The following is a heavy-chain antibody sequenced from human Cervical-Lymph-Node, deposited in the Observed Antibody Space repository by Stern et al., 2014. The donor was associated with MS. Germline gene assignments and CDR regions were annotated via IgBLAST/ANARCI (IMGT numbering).Heavy chain of an antibody. CDR2: LDWDGDK. CDR3: VRAREGYYFDY. CDR1: GFSLSTTGMC. J-gene: IGHJ4*02. Sequence: QVTLKESGPALVKPTQTLTLTCTFSGFSLSTTGMCLSWLRQPPGKALEWLAVLDWDGDKYYSTALKTRLTISKDTSKNQVVLTMTNMAPLDTATYFCVRAREGYYFDYWGQGIPVTVSS. V-gene: IGHV2-70*01. D-gene: IGHD2-21*01.